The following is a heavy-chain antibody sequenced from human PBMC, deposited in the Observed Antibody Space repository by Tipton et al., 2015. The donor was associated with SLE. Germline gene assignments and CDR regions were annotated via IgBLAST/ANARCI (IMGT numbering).Heavy chain of an antibody. J-gene: IGHJ2*01. D-gene: IGHD3-22*01. Sequence: TLSLTCTVSGGSISSHYWSWIRQPPGKGLEWIGYIYTSGSTNYNPSLKSRVTISVDTSKNQFSLKLTSVTAAETAVYYCATGLWYFDLWGRGTLVTVSS. CDR2: IYTSGST. V-gene: IGHV4-4*08. CDR1: GGSISSHY. CDR3: ATGLWYFDL.